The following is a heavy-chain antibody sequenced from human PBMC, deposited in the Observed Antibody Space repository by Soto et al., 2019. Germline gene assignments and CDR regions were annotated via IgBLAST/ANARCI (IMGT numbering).Heavy chain of an antibody. J-gene: IGHJ4*02. CDR1: GFTFSDHY. Sequence: EVQLVESGGGLVQPGGSLRLSCAASGFTFSDHYMDWVRQAPGKGLEWVGRSRNKANSYATEYAASVKDRFTISRDDSKNSLYLQMNSLKIEDPAMYYCTRISDYGAPFDGWGRGTLVTVSS. D-gene: IGHD3-16*01. CDR2: SRNKANSYAT. CDR3: TRISDYGAPFDG. V-gene: IGHV3-72*01.